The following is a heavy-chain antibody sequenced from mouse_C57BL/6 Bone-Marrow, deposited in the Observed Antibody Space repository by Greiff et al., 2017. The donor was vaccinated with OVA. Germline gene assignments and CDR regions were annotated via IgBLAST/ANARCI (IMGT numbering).Heavy chain of an antibody. V-gene: IGHV1-82*01. Sequence: VQLQQSGPELVKPGASVKISCKASGYAFSSSWMNWVKQRPGKGLEWIGRIYPGDGDTNYNGKFKGKATLTADKSSSTAYMQLSSLTSEDSAVYFCASPAYYSNYVWYFDVWGTGTTVTVSS. CDR1: GYAFSSSW. CDR2: IYPGDGDT. CDR3: ASPAYYSNYVWYFDV. J-gene: IGHJ1*03. D-gene: IGHD2-5*01.